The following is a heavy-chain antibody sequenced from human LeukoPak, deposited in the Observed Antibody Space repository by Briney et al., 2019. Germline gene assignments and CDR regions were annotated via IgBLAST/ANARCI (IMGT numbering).Heavy chain of an antibody. CDR2: ISYDGSNK. J-gene: IGHJ4*02. CDR3: ARGPPYGSGSYPLQY. CDR1: GFTFSSYA. V-gene: IGHV3-30-3*01. Sequence: GRSLRLSCAASGFTFSSYAMHWVRQAPGKGLEWVAVISYDGSNKYYADSVKGRLTISRDNSKNTLYLQMNSLRAEDTAVYSCARGPPYGSGSYPLQYWGQGTLVTVSS. D-gene: IGHD3-10*01.